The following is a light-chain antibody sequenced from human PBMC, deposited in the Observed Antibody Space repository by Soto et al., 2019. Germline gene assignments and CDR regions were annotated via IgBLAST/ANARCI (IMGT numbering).Light chain of an antibody. V-gene: IGKV1-39*01. CDR3: QQSYSPPPIT. J-gene: IGKJ5*01. Sequence: DIQMTQSPSSLSASVGDRVTITCRASQSISSYLNWYQQRPGKAPKLLIYAASSLQSGVPSRFGGSGSGTDFSLTISSLQPEDSATYYCQQSYSPPPITFGQGTRLEI. CDR1: QSISSY. CDR2: AAS.